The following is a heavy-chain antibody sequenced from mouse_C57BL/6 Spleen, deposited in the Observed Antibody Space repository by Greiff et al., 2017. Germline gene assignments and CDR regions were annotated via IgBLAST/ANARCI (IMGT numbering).Heavy chain of an antibody. CDR2: FYPGSGNT. V-gene: IGHV1-66*01. D-gene: IGHD4-1*01. CDR1: GYSFTSYY. Sequence: QVQLKESGPELVKPGASVKISCKASGYSFTSYYIHWVKQRPGQGLEWIGWFYPGSGNTKYNEKFKGKATLTADTSSSTAYMQLSSLTSEDSAVYYCARERTGTDYWGQGTTLTVSA. CDR3: ARERTGTDY. J-gene: IGHJ2*01.